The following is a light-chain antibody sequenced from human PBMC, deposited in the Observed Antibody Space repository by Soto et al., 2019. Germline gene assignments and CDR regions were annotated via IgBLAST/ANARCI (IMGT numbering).Light chain of an antibody. V-gene: IGKV1-5*03. CDR3: QQYHSYPLT. CDR1: QSISSW. Sequence: DIQMTQSPSTLSAAVGDRVTITCRASQSISSWLVWYQQKPGKAPKFLIYKASNLETGVPSRFSGSGSGTEFTLTISSLQPDDFATYYCQQYHSYPLTFGGGTKVEIK. CDR2: KAS. J-gene: IGKJ4*01.